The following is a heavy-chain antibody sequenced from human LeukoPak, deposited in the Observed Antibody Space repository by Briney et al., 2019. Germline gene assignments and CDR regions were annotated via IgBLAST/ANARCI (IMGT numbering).Heavy chain of an antibody. CDR2: IIPIFGTA. CDR3: ARDEVRDGYNPNWFDP. J-gene: IGHJ5*02. D-gene: IGHD5-24*01. CDR1: GGTFSSYA. V-gene: IGHV1-69*05. Sequence: GASVKVSCKASGGTFSSYAISWVRQAPGQGLEWMGGIIPIFGTANYAQKFQGRVTITTDESTSTAYMELSSLRSEDTAVYYCARDEVRDGYNPNWFDPWGQGTLVTVSS.